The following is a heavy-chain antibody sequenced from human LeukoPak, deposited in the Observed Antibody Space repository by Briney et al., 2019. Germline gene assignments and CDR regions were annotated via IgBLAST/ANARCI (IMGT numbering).Heavy chain of an antibody. J-gene: IGHJ4*02. D-gene: IGHD4-17*01. Sequence: PGGSLRLSCAASGFTFSSYAMSCVRQAPGKGLEWVSAISGSGGSTYYADSVKGRFTISRDNSKNTLYLQMNSLRAEDTAVYYCSKGERYGDYALGYWGQGTLVTVSS. V-gene: IGHV3-23*01. CDR3: SKGERYGDYALGY. CDR2: ISGSGGST. CDR1: GFTFSSYA.